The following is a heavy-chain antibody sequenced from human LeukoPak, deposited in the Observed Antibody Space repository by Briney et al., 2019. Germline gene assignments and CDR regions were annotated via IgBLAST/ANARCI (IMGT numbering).Heavy chain of an antibody. D-gene: IGHD6-19*01. V-gene: IGHV3-30*04. CDR3: ARGKQWLLYPFFHN. J-gene: IGHJ4*02. CDR2: ISFDGRNK. Sequence: PGGSLRLSCAASGFSFTTYAMHCLRQIPGKGLEWVAVISFDGRNKYYEDSVNGRFTVSRDNSKNTLYLQMNSLRGGDTGVYYCARGKQWLLYPFFHNWGPGSLVTVS. CDR1: GFSFTTYA.